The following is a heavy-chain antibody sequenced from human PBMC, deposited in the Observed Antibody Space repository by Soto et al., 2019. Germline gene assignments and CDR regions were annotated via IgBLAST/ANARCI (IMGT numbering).Heavy chain of an antibody. CDR1: VGSISSYY. Sequence: PSETLSLTCTVSVGSISSYYGSWIRQPPGKGLEWIWYIYYSGSTNYNPSLKSRVTISVDTSKNQFSLKLSSVTAADTAVYYCARSYGGVSYFDYWGQGTLVTVSS. V-gene: IGHV4-59*01. D-gene: IGHD3-10*01. J-gene: IGHJ4*02. CDR2: IYYSGST. CDR3: ARSYGGVSYFDY.